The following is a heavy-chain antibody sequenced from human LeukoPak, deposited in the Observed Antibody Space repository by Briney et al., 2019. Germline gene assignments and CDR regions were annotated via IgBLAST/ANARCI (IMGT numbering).Heavy chain of an antibody. J-gene: IGHJ6*02. Sequence: GASVKVSCKASGYTFTSYGVTWVRQAPAQGLEWMGWISGYNGKTNYAQKLQGRVTMTTDISTSTAYMELRSLRSDDTAVYYCARDPYFYDSSGYYLYHYYYGMDVWGQGTTVTVSS. D-gene: IGHD3-22*01. CDR3: ARDPYFYDSSGYYLYHYYYGMDV. CDR2: ISGYNGKT. CDR1: GYTFTSYG. V-gene: IGHV1-18*01.